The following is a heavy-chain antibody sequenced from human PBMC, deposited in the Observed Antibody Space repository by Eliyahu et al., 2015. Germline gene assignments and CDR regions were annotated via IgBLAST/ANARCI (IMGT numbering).Heavy chain of an antibody. Sequence: QVQLVQSGAEVKKSGASVKVSCKASRYTFTDHYLHWVRQAPGQGLEWMGWINPNSGDTKYAQQFXGRVTMTRDTSINTAYMELNRLTSDDTAFYYCAKDGLYSNXWFDSWGQGTLVTVSS. V-gene: IGHV1-2*02. CDR3: AKDGLYSNXWFDS. J-gene: IGHJ5*01. D-gene: IGHD4-11*01. CDR1: RYTFTDHY. CDR2: INPNSGDT.